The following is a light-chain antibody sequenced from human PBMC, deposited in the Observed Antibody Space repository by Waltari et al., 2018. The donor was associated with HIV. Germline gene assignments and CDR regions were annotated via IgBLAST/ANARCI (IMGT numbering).Light chain of an antibody. J-gene: IGLJ1*01. CDR2: GAN. CDR3: HSRDTNSDHYV. CDR1: SLRSFF. Sequence: SSELTQDPVVSVALGQTINITCQGASLRSFFANWYQRRPGQAPVLVVYGANRRPSGIPDRFSASNSGNTSSLIISDSQAVDEADYYCHSRDTNSDHYVFGGGTRVIV. V-gene: IGLV3-19*01.